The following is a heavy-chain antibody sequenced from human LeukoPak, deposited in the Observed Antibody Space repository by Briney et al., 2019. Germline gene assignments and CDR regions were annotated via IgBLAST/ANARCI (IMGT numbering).Heavy chain of an antibody. CDR1: GFTFSSYG. CDR2: ISYDGSNK. V-gene: IGHV3-30*18. CDR3: AKGGNTYYFDY. D-gene: IGHD5-18*01. J-gene: IGHJ4*02. Sequence: GVSLRFSCAASGFTFSSYGMHWVRQAPGKGLEGVAVISYDGSNKYYGDSVKGRFTISRDNSKNTLYLQMNSLRAEDTAVYYCAKGGNTYYFDYWGQGTLVTVSS.